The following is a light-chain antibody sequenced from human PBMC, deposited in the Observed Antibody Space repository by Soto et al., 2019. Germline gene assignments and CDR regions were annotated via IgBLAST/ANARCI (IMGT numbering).Light chain of an antibody. J-gene: IGKJ5*01. Sequence: DIQMPQSPSSLSASVGDRVTITCQASQDIDKFLNWYQQKPGKAPKLLIDDASNLETGVPSRFSGSGSGTHFTFTISSLQPEDIATYYCQQYDDLPITFGQGTRLEIK. CDR1: QDIDKF. CDR3: QQYDDLPIT. CDR2: DAS. V-gene: IGKV1-33*01.